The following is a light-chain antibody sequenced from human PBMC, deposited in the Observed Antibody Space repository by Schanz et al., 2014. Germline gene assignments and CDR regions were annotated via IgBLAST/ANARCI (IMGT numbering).Light chain of an antibody. J-gene: IGLJ3*02. V-gene: IGLV2-23*01. CDR2: EGS. CDR1: SSDVGSYNL. Sequence: QSALTQPASVSGSPGQSITISCTGTSSDVGSYNLVSWYQQHPGKAPKLMIYEGSKRPSGVPDRFSGSKSGNMASLTISGLQAEDEADYYCCSYAGSSTSWVFGGGTKLTVL. CDR3: CSYAGSSTSWV.